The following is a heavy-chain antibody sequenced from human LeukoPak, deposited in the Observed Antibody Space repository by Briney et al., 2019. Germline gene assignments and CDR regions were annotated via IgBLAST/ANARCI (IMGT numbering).Heavy chain of an antibody. CDR3: ARHDYSNPHYDY. Sequence: PGGSLRLSCAASGFTFSSYSMNWVRQAPGKGLEWVSSISSSSSYIYYADSVKGRFTISRDNAKNSLYLQMNSLRAEDTAVYSCARHDYSNPHYDYWGQGTLVTVSS. D-gene: IGHD4-11*01. CDR2: ISSSSSYI. J-gene: IGHJ4*02. V-gene: IGHV3-21*01. CDR1: GFTFSSYS.